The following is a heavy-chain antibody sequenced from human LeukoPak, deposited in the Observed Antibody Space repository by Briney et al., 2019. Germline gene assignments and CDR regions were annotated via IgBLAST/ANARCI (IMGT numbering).Heavy chain of an antibody. J-gene: IGHJ5*02. V-gene: IGHV3-48*01. Sequence: GGSLRLSCAASGFTFSSYDMNWVRQATGKGLVWVSYFSTSSSTKYYADSVKGRFTISRDNAKNSLYLQMNSLRVEDTAVYYCARDPANYCSSTSCYDGWFDPWGQGTLVTVSS. CDR1: GFTFSSYD. CDR3: ARDPANYCSSTSCYDGWFDP. CDR2: FSTSSSTK. D-gene: IGHD2-2*01.